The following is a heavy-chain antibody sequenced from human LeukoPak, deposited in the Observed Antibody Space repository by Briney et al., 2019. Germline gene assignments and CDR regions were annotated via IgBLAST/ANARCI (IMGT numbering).Heavy chain of an antibody. Sequence: PGGSLRLSCAASGFSFSDYYMRWIRKAPGKGLEWVSYISSSGNTIYYADSVQGRFTISRDNAENSLYLQMNSLRAEDTAVYYCARVTSGTYYFDYWGQGTLVTVST. J-gene: IGHJ4*02. V-gene: IGHV3-11*04. CDR2: ISSSGNTI. CDR1: GFSFSDYY. D-gene: IGHD3-10*01. CDR3: ARVTSGTYYFDY.